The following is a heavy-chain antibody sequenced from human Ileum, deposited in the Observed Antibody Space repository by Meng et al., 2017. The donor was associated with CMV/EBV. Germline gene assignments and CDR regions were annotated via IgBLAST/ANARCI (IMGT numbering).Heavy chain of an antibody. D-gene: IGHD2-21*01. CDR2: ISGSGDNT. Sequence: GGSLSLSCAASGFTFSSYAMSWVRQAPGKGLEWVSTISGSGDNTYYADSVKGRFTISRDNSKNTLYLQMNSLRAEDTAVYYCANFEIGEHFYYYGMDVWGQGTTVTVSS. CDR1: GFTFSSYA. V-gene: IGHV3-23*01. CDR3: ANFEIGEHFYYYGMDV. J-gene: IGHJ6*02.